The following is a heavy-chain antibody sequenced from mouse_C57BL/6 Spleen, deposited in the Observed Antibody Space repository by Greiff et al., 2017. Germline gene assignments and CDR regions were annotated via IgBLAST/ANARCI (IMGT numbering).Heavy chain of an antibody. CDR1: GYAFSSYW. D-gene: IGHD2-1*01. CDR3: ARGRALYYGNYAYWYFDV. CDR2: IYPGDGDT. Sequence: QVQLKQSGAELVKPGASVKISCKASGYAFSSYWMNWVKQRPGKGLEWIGQIYPGDGDTNYNGKFKGKATLTADKSSSTAYMQLSSLTSEDSAVYFCARGRALYYGNYAYWYFDVWGTGTTVTVSS. V-gene: IGHV1-80*01. J-gene: IGHJ1*03.